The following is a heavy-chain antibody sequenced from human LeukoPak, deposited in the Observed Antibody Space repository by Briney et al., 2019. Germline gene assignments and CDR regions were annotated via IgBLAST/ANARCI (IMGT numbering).Heavy chain of an antibody. J-gene: IGHJ4*02. Sequence: SETLSLTCTVSGGSISSGDYYWSWIRQPPGRGLEWIGYIYYSGSTYYNPSLKSRVTISVDTSKNQFSLKLSSVTAADTAVYYCARAHYDSSWYEWGVGYYFDYWGQGTLVTVSS. CDR3: ARAHYDSSWYEWGVGYYFDY. D-gene: IGHD6-13*01. CDR2: IYYSGST. CDR1: GGSISSGDYY. V-gene: IGHV4-30-4*01.